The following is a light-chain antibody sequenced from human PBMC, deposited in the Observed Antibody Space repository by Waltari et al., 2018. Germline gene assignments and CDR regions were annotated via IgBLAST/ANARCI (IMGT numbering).Light chain of an antibody. CDR2: GKN. V-gene: IGLV3-19*01. CDR3: NSRDSSGNHLV. J-gene: IGLJ2*01. Sequence: SSELTQDPAVSVALGQTVRITCQGDSLRSYYASWYQQKPVQAPVIVIYGKNNRPSGIPDRFSGSSSGNTASLTITGAQAEDEADYYCNSRDSSGNHLVFGGGTKLTVL. CDR1: SLRSYY.